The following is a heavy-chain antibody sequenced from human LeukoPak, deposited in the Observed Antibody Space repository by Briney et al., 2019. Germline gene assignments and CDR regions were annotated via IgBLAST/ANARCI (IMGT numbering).Heavy chain of an antibody. CDR1: GFTFTSYG. CDR2: IRHDGSYK. CDR3: AKSPWNGKFRAYFDY. D-gene: IGHD1-1*01. Sequence: GGSLRLSCVVSGFTFTSYGVYWVRQAPGKGLEWVAFIRHDGSYKDYADSVKGRFTISRDNSKNTLYLQMNSLRAEDTAVYYCAKSPWNGKFRAYFDYWGQGTLVTVSS. V-gene: IGHV3-30*02. J-gene: IGHJ4*02.